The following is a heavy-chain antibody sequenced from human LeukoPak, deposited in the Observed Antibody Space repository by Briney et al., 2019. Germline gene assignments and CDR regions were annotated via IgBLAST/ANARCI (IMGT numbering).Heavy chain of an antibody. J-gene: IGHJ3*02. CDR2: ISGSGGST. V-gene: IGHV3-23*01. CDR3: AKDVPFWVYSSSWRTPDAFDI. D-gene: IGHD6-13*01. Sequence: PGGSLRLSCAASGFTFSNYAMSWVRQAPGKGLEWVAAISGSGGSTYYADSVKGRFTISRDNSKTTLYPQMNSLRAEDTAVYYCAKDVPFWVYSSSWRTPDAFDIWGQGTMVTVSS. CDR1: GFTFSNYA.